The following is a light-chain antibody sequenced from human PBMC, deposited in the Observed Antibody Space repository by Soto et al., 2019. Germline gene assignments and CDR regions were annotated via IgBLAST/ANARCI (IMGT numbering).Light chain of an antibody. CDR3: QHYNSYSEA. V-gene: IGKV1-5*03. CDR2: KAS. CDR1: QTISSL. Sequence: GSVGDSVTKTCRDSQTISSLLALYQQKPGKAPKLLIYKASTLKSGVPSRFSGSGSGKEFTLTISSLQPDDFATYYCQHYNSYSEAFGQGTKVDIK. J-gene: IGKJ1*01.